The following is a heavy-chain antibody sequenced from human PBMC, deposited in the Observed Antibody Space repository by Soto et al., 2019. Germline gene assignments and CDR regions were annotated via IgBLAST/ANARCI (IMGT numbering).Heavy chain of an antibody. V-gene: IGHV1-46*01. D-gene: IGHD2-21*02. CDR1: GDTFTDYY. CDR3: ARGGHVVVVTAALDY. J-gene: IGHJ4*02. Sequence: QVQLMQSGAEVKKPGASVKVSCKASGDTFTDYYIHWVRQAPGQGLEWMGTVNPSGGHTTYAQHFLGRLTMTRDTSTSTLCMELTSLPSDDTAIYYCARGGHVVVVTAALDYWGQGTLVTVSS. CDR2: VNPSGGHT.